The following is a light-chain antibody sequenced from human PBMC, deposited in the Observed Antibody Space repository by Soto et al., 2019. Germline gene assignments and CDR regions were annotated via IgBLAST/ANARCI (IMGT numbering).Light chain of an antibody. J-gene: IGKJ1*01. CDR2: KAS. CDR3: QHYNSSWT. V-gene: IGKV1-5*03. Sequence: DIQMTQSPSTLSASVGDRVTITCRASQSISSWLAWYQQKPGKAPKLLIYKASSLESGVPSRFSGSGSGTEFTLTISSLQPDDFATYYCQHYNSSWTFGQGTRWIS. CDR1: QSISSW.